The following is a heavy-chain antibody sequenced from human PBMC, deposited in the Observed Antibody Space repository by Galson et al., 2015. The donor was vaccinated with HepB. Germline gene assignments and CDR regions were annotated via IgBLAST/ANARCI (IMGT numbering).Heavy chain of an antibody. CDR2: ISSNSITI. Sequence: SLRLSCAASGFTFSSYGMNWVRQAPGKGLEWISYISSNSITIYNVDSVKGRFTISRDNAKNSLYLQMNSLRAEDTAVYYCARSIPRYFDYWGQGILVTVSS. D-gene: IGHD2-2*02. J-gene: IGHJ4*02. CDR3: ARSIPRYFDY. V-gene: IGHV3-48*01. CDR1: GFTFSSYG.